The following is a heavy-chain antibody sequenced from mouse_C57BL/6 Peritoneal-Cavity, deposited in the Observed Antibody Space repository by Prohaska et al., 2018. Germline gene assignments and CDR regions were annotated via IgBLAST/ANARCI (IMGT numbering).Heavy chain of an antibody. Sequence: EVKLLQSRGGLVQPGGSLKLSCAASGIDFSRYLMTWVRRSPGKGLEWIGEINPDSRTINYAPCLKDKFIISRDNAKNTLYLQMSKVRSEDTALYYCARLLGDYWGQGTSVTVSS. J-gene: IGHJ4*01. V-gene: IGHV4-1*01. CDR3: ARLLGDY. CDR2: INPDSRTI. CDR1: GIDFSRYL.